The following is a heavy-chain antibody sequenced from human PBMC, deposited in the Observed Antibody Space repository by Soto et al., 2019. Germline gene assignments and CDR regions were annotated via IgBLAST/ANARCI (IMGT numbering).Heavy chain of an antibody. Sequence: PGGSLRLSCAASGFTFDDYAMHWVRQAPGKGLEWVSGISWNSGSIGYADSVKGRFTISRDNAKNSLYLQMNSLRAEDTALYYCAKETLVGATRPYYYGMDVWGQGTTVTVS. V-gene: IGHV3-9*01. CDR1: GFTFDDYA. J-gene: IGHJ6*02. CDR3: AKETLVGATRPYYYGMDV. CDR2: ISWNSGSI. D-gene: IGHD1-26*01.